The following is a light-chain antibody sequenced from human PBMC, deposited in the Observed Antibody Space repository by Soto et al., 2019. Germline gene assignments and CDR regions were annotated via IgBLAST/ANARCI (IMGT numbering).Light chain of an antibody. CDR1: SSDVGNYNL. V-gene: IGLV2-23*02. CDR2: EVS. Sequence: QSVLTQPASVSGSPGQSITISCTGTSSDVGNYNLVSWYQQHPGKAPKLMIYEVSKRPSGVSNRFSGSKSGNTASLTISGLQAEDEADYYCSSYAISRIRVFGGGTKLTVL. J-gene: IGLJ3*02. CDR3: SSYAISRIRV.